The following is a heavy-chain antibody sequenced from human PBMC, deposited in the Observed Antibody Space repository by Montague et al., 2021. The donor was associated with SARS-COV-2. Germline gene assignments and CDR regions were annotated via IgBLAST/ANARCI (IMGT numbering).Heavy chain of an antibody. CDR2: VYYNGNT. CDR3: ARGSKWSHYFDY. V-gene: IGHV4-59*01. Sequence: SETLSLTCNVSGGSLSSYYWCWIRLPPGKGLEWIGYVYYNGNTNXNPSLKSRIILSVDTSKNHFSLKVSSVTAADTAVYYCARGSKWSHYFDYWGQGTLVTVSS. CDR1: GGSLSSYY. J-gene: IGHJ4*02. D-gene: IGHD2-15*01.